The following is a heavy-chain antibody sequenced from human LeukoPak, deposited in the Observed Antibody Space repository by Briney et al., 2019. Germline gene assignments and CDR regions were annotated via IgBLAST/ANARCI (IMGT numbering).Heavy chain of an antibody. V-gene: IGHV4-31*03. Sequence: SETLSLTCTVSGGSISSSSHYWGWIRQPSGKGLEWIGYIYYSGSAYYNPSLKSRVTISLDTSKNQFSLNLSSVTAADTAVYFCARDLRGPGWFDPWGQGTLVTVSS. CDR3: ARDLRGPGWFDP. J-gene: IGHJ5*02. CDR2: IYYSGSA. CDR1: GGSISSSSHY.